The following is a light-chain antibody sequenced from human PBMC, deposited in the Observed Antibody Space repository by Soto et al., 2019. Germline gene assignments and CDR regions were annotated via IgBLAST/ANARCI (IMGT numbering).Light chain of an antibody. CDR1: QSVTTY. CDR2: SAS. CDR3: QQCYSPPLT. V-gene: IGKV1-39*01. Sequence: DIQMTQSPSSLSASVGDRVTISCRASQSVTTYVNWYQQRPGKAPELLIYSASSLHSGVPSRFSGSGSGTDFTLTISSLQPEDFATYFCQQCYSPPLTFGGGTKVEIK. J-gene: IGKJ4*01.